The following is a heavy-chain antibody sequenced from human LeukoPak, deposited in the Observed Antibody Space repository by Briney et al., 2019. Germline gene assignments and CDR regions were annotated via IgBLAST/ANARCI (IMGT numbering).Heavy chain of an antibody. CDR2: IYPGDSDT. D-gene: IGHD5-12*01. Sequence: GESLKISCKGSGYSFSTYWIGWVRQMPGKGLEWMGIIYPGDSDTRYSPSFQGQVTISVDKSISTAYLQWSSLKASDTATYYCARRWGYSGYDYSFDYWGQGNLVTVSS. CDR3: ARRWGYSGYDYSFDY. V-gene: IGHV5-51*01. J-gene: IGHJ4*02. CDR1: GYSFSTYW.